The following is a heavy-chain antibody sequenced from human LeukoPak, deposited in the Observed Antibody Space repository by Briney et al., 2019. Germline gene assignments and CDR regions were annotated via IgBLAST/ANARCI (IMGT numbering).Heavy chain of an antibody. Sequence: AAVKVSCKASGYTFTGYYMHWVRQAPGQGLEWMGIINPSGGSTSYAQKFQGRVTMTRDMSTSTDYMELSSLRSEDTAVYYCARKGKGEDSSSYYFDYWGQGTLVTVSS. J-gene: IGHJ4*02. CDR2: INPSGGST. CDR1: GYTFTGYY. CDR3: ARKGKGEDSSSYYFDY. D-gene: IGHD6-6*01. V-gene: IGHV1-46*01.